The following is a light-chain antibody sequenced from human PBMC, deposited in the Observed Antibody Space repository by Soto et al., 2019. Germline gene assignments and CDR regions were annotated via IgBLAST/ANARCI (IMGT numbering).Light chain of an antibody. CDR3: QHYNSYPIT. CDR1: QDISNH. V-gene: IGKV1-16*02. CDR2: SAS. Sequence: DVQMTQSPSSLSASVGDTVTITCRASQDISNHLAWFQQKPGKAPKSLIFSASTLRSDVPSKFSGSGSGTDFTLTIDSLQPEDFATYYCQHYNSYPITFGQGTRLEIK. J-gene: IGKJ5*01.